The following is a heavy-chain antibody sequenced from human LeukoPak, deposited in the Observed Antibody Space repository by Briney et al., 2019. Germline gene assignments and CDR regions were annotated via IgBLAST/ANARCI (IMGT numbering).Heavy chain of an antibody. CDR1: GGSFSGYY. CDR3: ASLGYCSSTSCYPPFDP. J-gene: IGHJ5*02. Sequence: PSETLSLTCAVYGGSFSGYYWSWIRQPPGKGLEWIGEINHSGSTNYNPSLKSRVTISVDTSKNQFSLKLSSVTAADTAVYYCASLGYCSSTSCYPPFDPWGQGTLVTVSS. V-gene: IGHV4-34*01. D-gene: IGHD2-2*01. CDR2: INHSGST.